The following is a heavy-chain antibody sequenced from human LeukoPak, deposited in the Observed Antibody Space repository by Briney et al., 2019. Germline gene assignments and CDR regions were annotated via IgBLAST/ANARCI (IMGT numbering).Heavy chain of an antibody. J-gene: IGHJ3*02. CDR2: TSGSGGST. V-gene: IGHV3-23*01. CDR3: AKRFGGVIVRLLFDI. CDR1: GFTFSSYA. Sequence: PGGSLRLSCAASGFTFSSYATSWVRQAPGKGLEWVSATSGSGGSTYYADSVKGRFTISRDNSKNTLYLQMNSLRAEDTAVYYCAKRFGGVIVRLLFDIWGQETMVTVSS. D-gene: IGHD3-16*02.